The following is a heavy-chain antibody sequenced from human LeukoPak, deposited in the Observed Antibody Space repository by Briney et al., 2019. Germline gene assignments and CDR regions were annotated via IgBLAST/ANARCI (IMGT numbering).Heavy chain of an antibody. CDR3: ARETIFGVVDYYYYYMDV. Sequence: GASVKVSCKASGYTFTSYDINWVRQATGQGLEWMGWMNTNSGNTGYAQKFQGRVTMTRNTSISTAYMEMSSLRSEDTAVYYCARETIFGVVDYYYYYMDVWGKGTTVTVSS. V-gene: IGHV1-8*01. CDR2: MNTNSGNT. D-gene: IGHD3-3*01. CDR1: GYTFTSYD. J-gene: IGHJ6*03.